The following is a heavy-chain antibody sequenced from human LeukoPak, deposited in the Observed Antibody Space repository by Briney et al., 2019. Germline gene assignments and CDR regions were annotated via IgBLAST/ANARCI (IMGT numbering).Heavy chain of an antibody. CDR3: ARDRGVIVVVPAAVGAFDI. J-gene: IGHJ3*02. V-gene: IGHV1-69*04. Sequence: SVKVSCKASGGTFSSYAISWVRQAPGQGLEWMGRIIPILGIANYAQKFQGRVTITADKSTSTAYMELSSLRSEDTAVYYCARDRGVIVVVPAAVGAFDIWGQGTMVTVSS. CDR2: IIPILGIA. D-gene: IGHD2-2*01. CDR1: GGTFSSYA.